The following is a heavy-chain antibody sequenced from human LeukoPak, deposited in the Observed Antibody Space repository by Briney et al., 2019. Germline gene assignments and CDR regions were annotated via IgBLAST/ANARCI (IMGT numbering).Heavy chain of an antibody. Sequence: PSETLSLTCAVYGGSFSGYYWSWIRQPPGKGLEWVGEINDSGSTNYNPSLKSRVTISVDTSKNQFSLKLSSVTAADTAVYYCARRAYYDFWSGLYNWFDPWGQGTLVTVSS. D-gene: IGHD3-3*01. V-gene: IGHV4-34*01. CDR3: ARRAYYDFWSGLYNWFDP. CDR2: INDSGST. CDR1: GGSFSGYY. J-gene: IGHJ5*02.